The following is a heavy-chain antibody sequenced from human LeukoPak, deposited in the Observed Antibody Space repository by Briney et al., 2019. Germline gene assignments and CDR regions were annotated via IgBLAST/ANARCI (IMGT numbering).Heavy chain of an antibody. CDR1: GFTFSSYG. CDR3: AEDHDRSGHYYFDY. CDR2: IRHDGSNK. V-gene: IGHV3-30*02. J-gene: IGHJ4*02. D-gene: IGHD3-22*01. Sequence: GGSLRLSCAASGFTFSSYGMHWVRQAPGKGLEWVAFIRHDGSNKYDADSVKGRFTISRDNSKNTLYLQMNILRAEDTAVYYCAEDHDRSGHYYFDYWGQGTLVTVSS.